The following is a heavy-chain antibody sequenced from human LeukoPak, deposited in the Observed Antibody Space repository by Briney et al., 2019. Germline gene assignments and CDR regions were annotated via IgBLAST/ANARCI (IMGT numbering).Heavy chain of an antibody. D-gene: IGHD2-15*01. J-gene: IGHJ4*02. CDR1: GFPFSNAW. CDR3: TTLVVEPDY. CDR2: IKSKANGGTT. Sequence: GGSLRLSCAASGFPFSNAWMSWVRQAPGKGLEWVGRIKSKANGGTTDYGAPVKGRFTISRDDSKNTLYLQMDSLKTEDTAVYYCTTLVVEPDYWGQGTLVTVSS. V-gene: IGHV3-15*01.